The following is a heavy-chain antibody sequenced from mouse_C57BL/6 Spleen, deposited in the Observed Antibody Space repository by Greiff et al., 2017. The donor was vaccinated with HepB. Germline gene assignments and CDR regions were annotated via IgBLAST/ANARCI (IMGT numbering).Heavy chain of an antibody. Sequence: QVQLKQPGAELVKPGASVKLSCKASGSTFTSYWMQWVKQRPGQGLEWIGEIDPSDGYTNYNHKFKGKATLTVDTSSSTAYMQLSSLTSEDSAVYYCASSGGYAMDYWGQGTSVTVSS. CDR2: IDPSDGYT. D-gene: IGHD4-1*01. V-gene: IGHV1-50*01. CDR3: ASSGGYAMDY. CDR1: GSTFTSYW. J-gene: IGHJ4*01.